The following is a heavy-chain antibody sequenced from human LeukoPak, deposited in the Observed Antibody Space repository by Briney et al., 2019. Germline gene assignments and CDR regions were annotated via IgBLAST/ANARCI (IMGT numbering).Heavy chain of an antibody. CDR2: IYYSGST. Sequence: SETLSLTCTVSGGSIGSYYWSWIRQPPGKGLEWIGYIYYSGSTNYNPSLKSRVTISVDTSKNQFSLKLSSVTAADTAVYYCASSSSTSSPDAFDIWGQGTMVTVSS. J-gene: IGHJ3*02. CDR1: GGSIGSYY. D-gene: IGHD2-2*01. V-gene: IGHV4-59*01. CDR3: ASSSSTSSPDAFDI.